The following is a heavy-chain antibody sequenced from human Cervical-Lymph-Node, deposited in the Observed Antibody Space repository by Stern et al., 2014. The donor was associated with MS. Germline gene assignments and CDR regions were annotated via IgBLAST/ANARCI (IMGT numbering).Heavy chain of an antibody. V-gene: IGHV3-11*01. CDR3: ARPRYCTSSGCFGDAFDV. J-gene: IGHJ3*01. Sequence: VQLVESGGGLVKPGGSLRLSCAASGFTFTDYFLSWIRQAPGKGLEWISYISGSGSIIYYADSVKGRFTISRDNAENSLYLHMNSVRVEDTALYYCARPRYCTSSGCFGDAFDVWGQGKMVTASS. CDR1: GFTFTDYF. D-gene: IGHD2-2*01. CDR2: ISGSGSII.